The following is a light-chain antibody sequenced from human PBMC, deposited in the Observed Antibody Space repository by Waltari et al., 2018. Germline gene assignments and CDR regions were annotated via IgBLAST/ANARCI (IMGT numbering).Light chain of an antibody. CDR3: QSYDGRDHVI. Sequence: FVLTQPHSVSESPGKTVIISCPRHSGSIAVNFVQWFRQRPGGAPSTVIFEDRQRHVGVPNRFSASIDSPANSAYLTISGLEPEDEADYYCQSYDGRDHVIFGGGTKLTVL. CDR2: EDR. CDR1: SGSIAVNF. V-gene: IGLV6-57*03. J-gene: IGLJ2*01.